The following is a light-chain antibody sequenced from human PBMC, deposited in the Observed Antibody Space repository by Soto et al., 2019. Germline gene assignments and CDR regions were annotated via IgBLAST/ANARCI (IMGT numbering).Light chain of an antibody. CDR1: SSNIGAGYD. J-gene: IGLJ2*01. CDR3: QSYERSPVV. V-gene: IGLV1-40*01. Sequence: QSVLTQPPSVSGAPGQRVTISCTGSSSNIGAGYDVHWYQQLPGTAPKLLIYGNSNRPSGVPDRFSGSKSGTSASLAITGLQAEDEADYYCQSYERSPVVFGGGTKLTVL. CDR2: GNS.